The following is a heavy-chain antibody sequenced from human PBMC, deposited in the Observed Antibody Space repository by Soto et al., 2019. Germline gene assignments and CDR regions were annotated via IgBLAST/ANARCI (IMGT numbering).Heavy chain of an antibody. V-gene: IGHV1-69*13. CDR3: ARSMTTVTTYYYYGMDV. CDR2: IIPIFGTA. D-gene: IGHD4-17*01. J-gene: IGHJ6*02. Sequence: EASVKVSCKASGGTFSSYAISWVRQAPGQGLEWMGGIIPIFGTANYAQKFQGRVTITADESTSTAYMELSSLRSEDTAVYYCARSMTTVTTYYYYGMDVWGQGTTVTVSS. CDR1: GGTFSSYA.